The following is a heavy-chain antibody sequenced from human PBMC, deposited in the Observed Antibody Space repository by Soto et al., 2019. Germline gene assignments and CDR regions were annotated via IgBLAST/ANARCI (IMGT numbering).Heavy chain of an antibody. Sequence: EVQLVESGGGLVKPGGSLRLSCAASGFTFSSYSMNWVRQAPGKGLEWVSSISSSSSYIYYADSVKGRFTIPRDNAKNSLYLQMNSLRCEDTAVYYCARVSCSSTSCYQDFYFDLWGRGTLVTVSS. CDR1: GFTFSSYS. D-gene: IGHD2-2*01. CDR3: ARVSCSSTSCYQDFYFDL. V-gene: IGHV3-21*01. CDR2: ISSSSSYI. J-gene: IGHJ2*01.